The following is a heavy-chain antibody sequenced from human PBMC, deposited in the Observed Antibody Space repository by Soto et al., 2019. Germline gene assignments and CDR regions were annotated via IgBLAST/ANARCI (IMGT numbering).Heavy chain of an antibody. D-gene: IGHD3-10*01. J-gene: IGHJ5*02. CDR2: IYYSGST. CDR1: GGSISSYY. Sequence: QVQLQESGPGLVKPSETLSLTCTVSGGSISSYYWSWIRQPPGKGLEWIGYIYYSGSTNYNPSLKSRVTISVDTSKNPFSLKLSSVTAADTAVYYCARAIGSGSYYRGGNWFDPWGQGTLVTVSS. CDR3: ARAIGSGSYYRGGNWFDP. V-gene: IGHV4-59*01.